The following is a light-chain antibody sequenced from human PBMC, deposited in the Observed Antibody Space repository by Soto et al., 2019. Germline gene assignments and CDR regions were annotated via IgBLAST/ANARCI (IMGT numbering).Light chain of an antibody. J-gene: IGLJ1*01. CDR3: SSYTSSSTYV. CDR2: DVS. CDR1: SSDVGAYNY. V-gene: IGLV2-14*03. Sequence: QSVLTQPASVSGSPGQSIAISCTGTSSDVGAYNYVSWYQQHPGKAPKLMIYDVSNRPSGVSNRFSGSKSENTASLTISGLQSEYEANYYCSSYTSSSTYVFGTGTKVTVL.